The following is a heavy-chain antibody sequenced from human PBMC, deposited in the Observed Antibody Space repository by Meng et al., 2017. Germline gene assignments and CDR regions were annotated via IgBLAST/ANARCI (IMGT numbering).Heavy chain of an antibody. CDR1: GGPLSSRNW. CDR3: ASRATMVRGVPNWFDP. Sequence: QVQPREAGPGQVQPSGNLSLHCACPGGPLSSRNWWSWVRQPPGKGLEWIGEIYHSGSTNYNPSLKSRVTISVDKSKNQFSLKLSSVTAADTAVYYCASRATMVRGVPNWFDPWGQGTLVTVSS. D-gene: IGHD3-10*01. J-gene: IGHJ5*02. V-gene: IGHV4-4*02. CDR2: IYHSGST.